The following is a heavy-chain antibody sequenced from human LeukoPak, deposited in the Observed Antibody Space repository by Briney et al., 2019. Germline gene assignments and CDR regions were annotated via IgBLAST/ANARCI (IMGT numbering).Heavy chain of an antibody. V-gene: IGHV3-21*01. CDR1: GFTFNSHG. J-gene: IGHJ6*02. CDR2: ISSSSSYI. Sequence: GGSLRLSCAASGFTFNSHGMHWVRQAPGKGLEWVSSISSSSSYIYYADSVKGRFTISRDNAKNSLYLQMNSLRAEDTAVYYCARDRDTFFVRYYYYGMDVWGQGTTVTVSS. D-gene: IGHD2/OR15-2a*01. CDR3: ARDRDTFFVRYYYYGMDV.